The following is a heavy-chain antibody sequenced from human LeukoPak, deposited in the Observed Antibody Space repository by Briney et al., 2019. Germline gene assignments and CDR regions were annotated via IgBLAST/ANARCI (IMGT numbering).Heavy chain of an antibody. J-gene: IGHJ1*01. Sequence: GGSLRLSCAASGFTVISNYMSWVRRAPGKGLEWVSVIYSGGSTYYADSVKGRFTISRDNSKNTLYLQMNSLRAEDTAVYYCARGGGVVALQRWGQGTPVTVSS. CDR2: IYSGGST. CDR3: ARGGGVVALQR. V-gene: IGHV3-66*01. CDR1: GFTVISNY. D-gene: IGHD3-22*01.